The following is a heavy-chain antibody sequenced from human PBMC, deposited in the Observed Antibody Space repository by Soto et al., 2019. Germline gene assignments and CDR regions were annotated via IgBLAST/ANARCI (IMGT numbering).Heavy chain of an antibody. CDR2: IYYSGST. V-gene: IGHV4-31*03. D-gene: IGHD2-15*01. Sequence: TLSLTCTASGGSISSGGYYWSWIRQHPGKGLEWIGYIYYSGSTYYNPSLKSRVTISVDTSKNQFSLKLSSVTAADTAVYYCARGCSGGSCEHYFDYWGQGTLVTVSS. J-gene: IGHJ4*02. CDR3: ARGCSGGSCEHYFDY. CDR1: GGSISSGGYY.